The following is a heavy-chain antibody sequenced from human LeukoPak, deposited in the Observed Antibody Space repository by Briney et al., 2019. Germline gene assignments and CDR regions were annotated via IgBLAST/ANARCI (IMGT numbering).Heavy chain of an antibody. J-gene: IGHJ4*02. D-gene: IGHD6-19*01. Sequence: GASVKVSCKASGGTFSSYAISWVRQAPGQGLEWMGGIIPIFGTANYAQKFQGRVTITADESTSTAYMELSSLRSEDTAVYYCARVVAVAGTSDYWGQGTLVTVSS. CDR3: ARVVAVAGTSDY. V-gene: IGHV1-69*13. CDR1: GGTFSSYA. CDR2: IIPIFGTA.